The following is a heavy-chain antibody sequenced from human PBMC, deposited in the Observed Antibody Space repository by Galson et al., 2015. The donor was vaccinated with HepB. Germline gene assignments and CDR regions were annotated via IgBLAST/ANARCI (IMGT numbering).Heavy chain of an antibody. CDR2: MNHSGRT. CDR1: DGSFRGHQ. Sequence: LSLTCTVNDGSFRGHQWSWIRQPPGKGLEWIGEMNHSGRTDTNPSLKSRVTISVDTSNNQFPLRLSSVTAADTAVYYCARGRAFDIWDQGAMVTVSS. CDR3: ARGRAFDI. J-gene: IGHJ3*02. V-gene: IGHV4-34*01.